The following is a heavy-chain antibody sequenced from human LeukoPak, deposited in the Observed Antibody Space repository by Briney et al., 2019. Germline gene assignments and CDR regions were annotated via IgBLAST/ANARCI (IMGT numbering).Heavy chain of an antibody. CDR3: AASQSYCGGDCYFGDAFDI. D-gene: IGHD2-21*01. CDR2: INPKSGGT. J-gene: IGHJ3*02. CDR1: GYTFTGYY. Sequence: ASVKVSCKASGYTFTGYYMHWVRQAPGQGLEWMGWINPKSGGTNSAQNFQGRVTMTRDTSNSTVYMELSRLRSDDTAVYYCAASQSYCGGDCYFGDAFDIWGQGTMVTVSS. V-gene: IGHV1-2*02.